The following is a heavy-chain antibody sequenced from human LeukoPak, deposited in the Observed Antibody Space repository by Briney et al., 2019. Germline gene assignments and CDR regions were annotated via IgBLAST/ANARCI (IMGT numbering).Heavy chain of an antibody. Sequence: GGSLRLSCAASGFTFSDYYMSWIRQAPGKGLEWVSYISKDGNTRNDADSVKGRFAISRDNAKNSLYLQMNSLRAEDTAVYYCARVMRSGSPFDYWGQGTLVTVSS. V-gene: IGHV3-11*01. CDR3: ARVMRSGSPFDY. CDR1: GFTFSDYY. D-gene: IGHD1-26*01. J-gene: IGHJ4*02. CDR2: ISKDGNTR.